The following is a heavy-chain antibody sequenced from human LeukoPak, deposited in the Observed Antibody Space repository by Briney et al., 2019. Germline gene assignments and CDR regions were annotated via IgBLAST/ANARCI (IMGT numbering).Heavy chain of an antibody. Sequence: GESLKISCKGSRSSFTSDWIGWVRQMPGKGLEWMGIIYPGDPDTRYSPSFQGQVTISADKSISTAYLQWSSLKASDTAMYYCARHPDYYGSGSYYPLLDYWGQGTLVTVSS. CDR2: IYPGDPDT. CDR1: RSSFTSDW. CDR3: ARHPDYYGSGSYYPLLDY. D-gene: IGHD3-10*01. J-gene: IGHJ4*02. V-gene: IGHV5-51*01.